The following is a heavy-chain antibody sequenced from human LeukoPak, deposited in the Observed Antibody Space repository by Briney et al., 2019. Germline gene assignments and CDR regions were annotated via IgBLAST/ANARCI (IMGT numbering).Heavy chain of an antibody. CDR3: ARFGY. J-gene: IGHJ4*02. CDR1: GFTFDDYA. Sequence: PGGSLRLSCAASGFTFDDYAMHWVRQAPGKGLEWVSGISWNSGSIGYADSVKGRFTISRDNAKNSLYLQMNSLRAEDTAVYYCARFGYWGQGTLVTVSS. V-gene: IGHV3-9*01. CDR2: ISWNSGSI.